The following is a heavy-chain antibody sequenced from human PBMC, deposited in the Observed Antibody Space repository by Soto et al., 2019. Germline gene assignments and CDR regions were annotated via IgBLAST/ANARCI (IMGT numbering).Heavy chain of an antibody. Sequence: ASAKVSCQASVFTSSGISWVRQAPGQQLEWMGWISTHNGNTIYAQKFQGRVIMTMDTSTTTVYMELRILRPDDTAVYLCAREGILGLFDAYDLWGQGTMVTVSS. CDR2: ISTHNGNT. J-gene: IGHJ3*01. CDR3: AREGILGLFDAYDL. V-gene: IGHV1-18*04. CDR1: VFTSSG. D-gene: IGHD3-3*01.